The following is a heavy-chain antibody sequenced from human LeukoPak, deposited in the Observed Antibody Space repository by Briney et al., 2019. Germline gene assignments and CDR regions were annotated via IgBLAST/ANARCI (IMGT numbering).Heavy chain of an antibody. V-gene: IGHV3-23*01. Sequence: GGSLRLSCAASGFTFSSYAMSWVRQAPGKGLEWVSAIRDSGSSTHCADSVKGRFTTSRDNSKNTLFLQMNSLRAEDTAIYYCAKYGPQDSGSSHFDYWGQGALVTVSS. CDR1: GFTFSSYA. CDR2: IRDSGSST. CDR3: AKYGPQDSGSSHFDY. J-gene: IGHJ4*02. D-gene: IGHD1-26*01.